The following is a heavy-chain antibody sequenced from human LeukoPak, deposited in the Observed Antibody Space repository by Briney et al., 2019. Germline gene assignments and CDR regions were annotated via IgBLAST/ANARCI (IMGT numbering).Heavy chain of an antibody. CDR3: ARYWNWNYNY. CDR2: IYYSGST. CDR1: GGSISSYY. J-gene: IGHJ4*02. Sequence: PSETLSLTCTVSGGSISSYYWSWIRQPPGKGLEWIGCIYYSGSTNYNPSLKSRVTISVDTSKNQFSLKLSSVTAADTAVYYCARYWNWNYNYWGQGTLVTVSS. V-gene: IGHV4-59*12. D-gene: IGHD1-7*01.